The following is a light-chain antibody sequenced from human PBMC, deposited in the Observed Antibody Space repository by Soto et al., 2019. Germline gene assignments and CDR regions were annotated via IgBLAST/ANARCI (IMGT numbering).Light chain of an antibody. CDR1: QSISTY. V-gene: IGKV1-39*01. CDR2: AAS. Sequence: DIQLTQSPSSLSASVGDRVTITCRASQSISTYLNWYQQKPGKVPKLLIYAASSLQSGVPSRFSGRGSGTDFTLTISSLQPEDFATYYGQQTHTTFTFGGGTTVEIK. CDR3: QQTHTTFT. J-gene: IGKJ4*01.